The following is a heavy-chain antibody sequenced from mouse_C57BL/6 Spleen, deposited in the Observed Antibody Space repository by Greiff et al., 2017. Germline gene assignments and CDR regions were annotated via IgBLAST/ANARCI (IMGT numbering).Heavy chain of an antibody. J-gene: IGHJ3*01. CDR1: GYTFTDYY. CDR2: INPNNGGT. V-gene: IGHV1-26*01. Sequence: VQLQQSGPELVKPGASVKISCKASGYTFTDYYMNWVKQSHGKSLEWIGDINPNNGGTSYNQKFKGKATLTVDKASSTAYMELRSLTSEDSAVYYCASEIRSNPFAYWGQGTLVTVSA. CDR3: ASEIRSNPFAY. D-gene: IGHD2-5*01.